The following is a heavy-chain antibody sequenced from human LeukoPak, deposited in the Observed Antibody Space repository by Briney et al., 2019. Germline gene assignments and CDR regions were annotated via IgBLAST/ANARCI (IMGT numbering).Heavy chain of an antibody. CDR3: TRRYNYDSSGYYYVRNAFDI. J-gene: IGHJ3*02. Sequence: GGSLRLSCTASGFTFGDYVMSWVRQAPGKGLEWVGFIRSKAYGGTTKNAASVKGRFTISRDDSRSIAYLQMNSLKTEDTAVYYCTRRYNYDSSGYYYVRNAFDIWGQGTMVTVSS. CDR2: IRSKAYGGTT. D-gene: IGHD3-22*01. CDR1: GFTFGDYV. V-gene: IGHV3-49*04.